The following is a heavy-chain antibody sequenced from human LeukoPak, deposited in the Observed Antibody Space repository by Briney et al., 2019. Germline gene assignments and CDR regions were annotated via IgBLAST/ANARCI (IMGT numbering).Heavy chain of an antibody. V-gene: IGHV1-2*02. CDR1: GYTFTGYY. D-gene: IGHD2-2*02. Sequence: EASVKVSCKASGYTFTGYYMHWVRQAPGQGLEWMGWINPNSGGTNYAQKFQGRVTMTRDTSISTAYMELSRLRSDDTAVYYCARGIVVVPAAIPSWGDYWGQGTLVTVSS. CDR2: INPNSGGT. J-gene: IGHJ4*02. CDR3: ARGIVVVPAAIPSWGDY.